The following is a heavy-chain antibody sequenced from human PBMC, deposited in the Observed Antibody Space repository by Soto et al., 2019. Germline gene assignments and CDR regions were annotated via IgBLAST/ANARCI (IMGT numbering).Heavy chain of an antibody. Sequence: AASVKVSCKASGYTFTSYGISWVRQAPGQGLEWMGWISAYNGNTNYAQKLQGRVTMTTDTSTSTAYMELRSLRSDDTAVYYCARGQANYYYYGMDVWGQGTTVTVSS. V-gene: IGHV1-18*04. CDR3: ARGQANYYYYGMDV. J-gene: IGHJ6*02. CDR2: ISAYNGNT. CDR1: GYTFTSYG.